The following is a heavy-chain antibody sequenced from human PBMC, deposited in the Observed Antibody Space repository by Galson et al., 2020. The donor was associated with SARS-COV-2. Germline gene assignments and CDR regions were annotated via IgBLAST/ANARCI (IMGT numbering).Heavy chain of an antibody. CDR3: AKGSWPIIAASDYFDY. CDR2: ISWNSGSI. CDR1: GFTFDDYA. D-gene: IGHD6-13*01. V-gene: IGHV3-9*01. Sequence: SLKISCAASGFTFDDYAMHWVRQAPGKGLEWVSGISWNSGSIGYADSVKGRFTISRDNAKNSLYLQMNSLRAEDTALYYCAKGSWPIIAASDYFDYWGQGTLVTVSS. J-gene: IGHJ4*02.